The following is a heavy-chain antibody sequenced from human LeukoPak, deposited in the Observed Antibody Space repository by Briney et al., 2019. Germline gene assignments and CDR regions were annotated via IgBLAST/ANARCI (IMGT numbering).Heavy chain of an antibody. V-gene: IGHV3-64*01. Sequence: GGSLRLSCAASGFNVDTNYMSWVRQAPGKGLEYVSSISSNGGSTYYANSVKGRFTISRDNSKNTLYLQMGSLRAEDMAVYYCARGGQSKYDSSGYLNYFDYWGQGTLVTVSS. CDR1: GFNVDTNY. CDR2: ISSNGGST. CDR3: ARGGQSKYDSSGYLNYFDY. J-gene: IGHJ4*02. D-gene: IGHD3-22*01.